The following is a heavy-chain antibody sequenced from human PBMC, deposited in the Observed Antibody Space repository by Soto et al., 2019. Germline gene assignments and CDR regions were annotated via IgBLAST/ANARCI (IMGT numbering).Heavy chain of an antibody. CDR1: GYSFTSYW. CDR3: ASWGSITIFGVEGRGAFDI. D-gene: IGHD3-3*01. V-gene: IGHV5-51*01. CDR2: IYPGDSDT. Sequence: GESLKISCKGSGYSFTSYWIGWVRQMPGKGLEWMGIIYPGDSDTRYSPSFQGQVTISADKSISTAYLQWSSLKASDTAMYYCASWGSITIFGVEGRGAFDIWGQGTMVTVSS. J-gene: IGHJ3*02.